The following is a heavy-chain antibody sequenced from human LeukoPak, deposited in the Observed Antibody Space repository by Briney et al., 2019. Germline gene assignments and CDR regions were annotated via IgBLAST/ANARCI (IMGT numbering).Heavy chain of an antibody. CDR1: GFTFDDYG. V-gene: IGHV3-20*04. D-gene: IGHD3-22*01. CDR2: INWNGGST. Sequence: GGSLRLSCAASGFTFDDYGMSWVRQAPGKGLEWVSGINWNGGSTGYADSVKGRFTISRDNAKNSLYLQMNSLRAEDTALYYCARDFPYDSSGYTCFDYWGQGTLVTVSS. J-gene: IGHJ4*02. CDR3: ARDFPYDSSGYTCFDY.